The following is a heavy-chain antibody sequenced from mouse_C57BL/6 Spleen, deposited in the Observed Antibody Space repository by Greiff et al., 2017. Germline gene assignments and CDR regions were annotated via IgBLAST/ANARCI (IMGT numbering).Heavy chain of an antibody. D-gene: IGHD1-1*01. Sequence: QVQLQQSGAELVKPGASVKISCKASGYAFSSYWMNWVKQRPGKGLEWIGQIYPGDGDTNYNGKFKGKATLTADKSSSTAYMQLSSLTSEDSAVYFCARSPLYYGSSSFDYWGQGTTLTVSS. J-gene: IGHJ2*01. V-gene: IGHV1-80*01. CDR3: ARSPLYYGSSSFDY. CDR1: GYAFSSYW. CDR2: IYPGDGDT.